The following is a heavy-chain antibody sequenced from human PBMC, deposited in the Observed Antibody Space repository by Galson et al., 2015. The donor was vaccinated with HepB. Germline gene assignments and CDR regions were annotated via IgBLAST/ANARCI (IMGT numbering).Heavy chain of an antibody. J-gene: IGHJ4*02. CDR3: ARAALTTKSRFDS. CDR1: GFNFNSYN. V-gene: IGHV3-48*02. Sequence: SLRLSCAASGFNFNSYNMIWVRQAPGKGLEWLSYINAVGSIVSYADSVRGRFTISRDFAANSVHLQINSLRDDDTAVYYCARAALTTKSRFDSWGQGTLVTVSS. D-gene: IGHD4-17*01. CDR2: INAVGSIV.